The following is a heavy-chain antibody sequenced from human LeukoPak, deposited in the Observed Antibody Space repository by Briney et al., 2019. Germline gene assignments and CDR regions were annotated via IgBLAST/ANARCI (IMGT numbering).Heavy chain of an antibody. Sequence: PSETLSLTCTVSGGSISAYYWTWIRQPPGKGLEWIGDIYYSGSTNYNPSLKSRVTISVDTSKNQFSLKLSSVTAADTAVYYCARVLVSSGSKYYFDYWGQGTLVTVSS. V-gene: IGHV4-59*12. J-gene: IGHJ4*02. D-gene: IGHD3-22*01. CDR2: IYYSGST. CDR1: GGSISAYY. CDR3: ARVLVSSGSKYYFDY.